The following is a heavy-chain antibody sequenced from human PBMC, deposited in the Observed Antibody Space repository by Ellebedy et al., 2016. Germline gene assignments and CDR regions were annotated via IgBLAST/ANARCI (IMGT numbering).Heavy chain of an antibody. J-gene: IGHJ4*02. Sequence: SETLSLTCTVSGGSISSYYWSWIRQPPGKGLEWIGYIYYSGSTNYNPSLKSRVTISVDTSKNQFSLKLSSVTAADTAVYYCARDSSSRFGYIDYWGQGTLVTVSS. CDR2: IYYSGST. CDR3: ARDSSSRFGYIDY. V-gene: IGHV4-59*01. CDR1: GGSISSYY. D-gene: IGHD6-6*01.